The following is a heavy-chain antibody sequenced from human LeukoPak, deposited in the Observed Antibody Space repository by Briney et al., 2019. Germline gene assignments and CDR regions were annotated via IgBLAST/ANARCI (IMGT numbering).Heavy chain of an antibody. CDR2: IYYSGIT. Sequence: SETLSLTCNVFGGSIRSSNYYWGWIRQTPGKGLEWIGSIYYSGITYYNPSLKSRVTISVDTSNNQFSLKVRSATATDTAVYYCARLFYYDSSGPPSWGQGTLVTVSS. CDR1: GGSIRSSNYY. J-gene: IGHJ5*02. V-gene: IGHV4-39*01. CDR3: ARLFYYDSSGPPS. D-gene: IGHD3-22*01.